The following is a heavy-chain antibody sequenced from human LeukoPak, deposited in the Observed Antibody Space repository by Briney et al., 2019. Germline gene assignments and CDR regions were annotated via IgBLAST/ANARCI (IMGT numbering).Heavy chain of an antibody. CDR1: GGSISSYY. D-gene: IGHD1-26*01. CDR3: ARSSLMVGATLFDY. CDR2: IYYSGST. J-gene: IGHJ4*02. V-gene: IGHV4-59*08. Sequence: AETLSLTCTVSGGSISSYYWRWVRQPPGKGREWLGYIYYSGSTNYCPSLKSRVSISLDTSKNQFSLKLSSVTAADTAVYYCARSSLMVGATLFDYWGQGTLVTVSS.